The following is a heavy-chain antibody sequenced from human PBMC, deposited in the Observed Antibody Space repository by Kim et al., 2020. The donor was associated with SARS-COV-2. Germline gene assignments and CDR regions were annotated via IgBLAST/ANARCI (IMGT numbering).Heavy chain of an antibody. J-gene: IGHJ4*02. D-gene: IGHD3-22*01. CDR2: ISPGDSNT. CDR1: GYRFASYW. Sequence: GESLKISCKTSGYRFASYWIGWVRQMPGKGPEWMGIISPGDSNTRYSPSFQGLVTISADNSINTAYLQWSSLKVSDTAMYYCARHSYYDSSGFYDFGSYYHLDYWGQGPLVTVSS. V-gene: IGHV5-51*01. CDR3: ARHSYYDSSGFYDFGSYYHLDY.